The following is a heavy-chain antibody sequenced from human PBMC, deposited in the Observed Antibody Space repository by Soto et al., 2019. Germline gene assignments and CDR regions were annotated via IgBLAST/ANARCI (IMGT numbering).Heavy chain of an antibody. CDR1: GFTFDDYA. CDR2: ISWNSGSI. Sequence: VQLVESGGGLVQPGRSLRLSCAASGFTFDDYAMHWVRQAPGKGLEWVSGISWNSGSIGYADSVKGRFTISRDNAKNSLYLQMNSLRAEDTALYYCAKDNYGDYGNNWFDPWGQGTLVTVSS. V-gene: IGHV3-9*01. J-gene: IGHJ5*02. D-gene: IGHD4-17*01. CDR3: AKDNYGDYGNNWFDP.